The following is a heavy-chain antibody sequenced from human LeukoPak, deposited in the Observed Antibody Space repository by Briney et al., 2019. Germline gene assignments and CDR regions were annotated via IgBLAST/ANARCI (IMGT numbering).Heavy chain of an antibody. CDR2: INADGSGT. J-gene: IGHJ4*02. CDR1: GFTFSNYW. V-gene: IGHV3-74*01. Sequence: GGSLRLSCAASGFTFSNYWMYWVRQAPGKGLVWVSRINADGSGTSYADSVKGRFTISRDNARNTLYLQMNSLRAEDTAVYFCAKSRSGSANWALQIFDNWGQGTLVTVSS. D-gene: IGHD1-1*01. CDR3: AKSRSGSANWALQIFDN.